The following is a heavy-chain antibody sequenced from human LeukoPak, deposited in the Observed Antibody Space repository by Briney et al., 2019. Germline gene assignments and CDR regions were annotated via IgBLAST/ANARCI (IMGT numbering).Heavy chain of an antibody. D-gene: IGHD1-26*01. Sequence: PGRSLSLFCAASGFTFSTYSMRWVRQAPGKGREWVANIKQDGGEKYYVDSVKGRFTISRDNAKNSLYLQMNSLRAEDTALYYCARESLIVGATKWFDYWGQGTLVTVPS. J-gene: IGHJ4*02. CDR3: ARESLIVGATKWFDY. V-gene: IGHV3-7*05. CDR1: GFTFSTYS. CDR2: IKQDGGEK.